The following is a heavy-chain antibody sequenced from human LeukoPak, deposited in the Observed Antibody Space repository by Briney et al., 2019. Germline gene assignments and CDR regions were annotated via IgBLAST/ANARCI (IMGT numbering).Heavy chain of an antibody. D-gene: IGHD3-9*01. Sequence: SLSPSWPASAFTFSSYEMNWVRQVPGKGLEWVSYISSSVSTIYHADSVKGRLTIARGNAKNSLYLQMNRLRAEDTAVYYCAREGNYYDILTGYRGGYYMDVWGKGTTVTISS. CDR3: AREGNYYDILTGYRGGYYMDV. CDR2: ISSSVSTI. J-gene: IGHJ6*03. V-gene: IGHV3-48*03. CDR1: AFTFSSYE.